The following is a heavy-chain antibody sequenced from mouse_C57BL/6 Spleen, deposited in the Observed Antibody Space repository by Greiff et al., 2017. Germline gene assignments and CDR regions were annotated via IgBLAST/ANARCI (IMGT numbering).Heavy chain of an antibody. J-gene: IGHJ2*01. D-gene: IGHD2-4*01. CDR1: GFTFSDYY. Sequence: EVKVVESGGGLVQPGGSLKLSCAASGFTFSDYYMYWVRQTPEKRLEWVAYISNGGGSTYYPDTVKGRFTISRDNAKNTLYLLMSRLKSEDTAMYYCARRECRYDYAIDYWGQGTTLTVSS. CDR3: ARRECRYDYAIDY. V-gene: IGHV5-12*01. CDR2: ISNGGGST.